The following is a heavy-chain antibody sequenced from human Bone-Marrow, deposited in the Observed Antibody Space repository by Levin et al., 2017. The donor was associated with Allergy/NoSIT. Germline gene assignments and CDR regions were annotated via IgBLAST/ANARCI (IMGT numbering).Heavy chain of an antibody. CDR2: ISNSGGNT. CDR3: AKRGGGGSGGSCYGGMDV. Sequence: GGSLRLSCAASGFTFRSYGMSWVRQAPGKGLEWVSVISNSGGNTYYAEFVQGRFTISRDNSKNTLYLQMNSLRAEDTAVYYCAKRGGGGSGGSCYGGMDVWGQGTTVTVSS. J-gene: IGHJ6*02. CDR1: GFTFRSYG. D-gene: IGHD2-15*01. V-gene: IGHV3-23*01.